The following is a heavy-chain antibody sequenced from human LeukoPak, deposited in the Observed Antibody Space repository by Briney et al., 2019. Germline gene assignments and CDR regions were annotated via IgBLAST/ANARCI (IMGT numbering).Heavy chain of an antibody. J-gene: IGHJ4*02. CDR2: IIPIFGTA. V-gene: IGHV1-69*13. D-gene: IGHD3-16*01. Sequence: SVKVSCKASGGTFSSYAISWVRQAPGQGLEWMGGIIPIFGTANYAQKFQGRVTITADESTSAAYMELSSLRSEDTAVYYCARDEDDYVWGSYIRLYYWGQGTLVTVSS. CDR1: GGTFSSYA. CDR3: ARDEDDYVWGSYIRLYY.